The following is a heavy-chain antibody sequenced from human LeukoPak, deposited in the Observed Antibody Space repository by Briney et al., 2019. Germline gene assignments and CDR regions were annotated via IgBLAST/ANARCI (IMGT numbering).Heavy chain of an antibody. J-gene: IGHJ5*02. D-gene: IGHD6-13*01. V-gene: IGHV3-74*01. Sequence: GGSLRLSCAASGFTFSSYWMHWVRQAPGKGLVWVSRINSDGSSTSYADSVKGRFTISRDNAKNTLYLQMNSLRAEDTAVYYCARERLQQLVPYNWFDPWGQGTLVTVSS. CDR2: INSDGSST. CDR1: GFTFSSYW. CDR3: ARERLQQLVPYNWFDP.